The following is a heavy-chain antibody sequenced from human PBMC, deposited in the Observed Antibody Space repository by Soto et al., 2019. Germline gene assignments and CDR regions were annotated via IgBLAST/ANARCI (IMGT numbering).Heavy chain of an antibody. CDR1: GYTFTSYD. J-gene: IGHJ6*03. CDR3: ARAASFAVYYYYYMDV. D-gene: IGHD2-2*01. Sequence: ASVKVSCKASGYTFTSYDINWVRQATGQGLEWMGWMNPNSGNTGYAQKFQGRVTMTRNTSISTAYMELSSLRSEDTAVYYCARAASFAVYYYYYMDVWGKGTTVTVSS. V-gene: IGHV1-8*01. CDR2: MNPNSGNT.